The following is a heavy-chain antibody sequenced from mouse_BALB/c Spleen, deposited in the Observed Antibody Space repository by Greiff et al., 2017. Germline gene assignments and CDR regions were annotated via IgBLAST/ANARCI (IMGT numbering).Heavy chain of an antibody. V-gene: IGHV5-9-4*01. Sequence: EVQVVESGGGLVKPGGSLKLSCAASGFTFSSYAMSWVRQSPEKRLEWVAEISSGGSYTYYPDTVTGRFTISRDNAKNNLYLEMSSLRSEDTAMYYCARGDWFDDWGQGNLVTVSA. CDR1: GFTFSSYA. J-gene: IGHJ3*01. CDR3: ARGDWFDD. CDR2: ISSGGSYT.